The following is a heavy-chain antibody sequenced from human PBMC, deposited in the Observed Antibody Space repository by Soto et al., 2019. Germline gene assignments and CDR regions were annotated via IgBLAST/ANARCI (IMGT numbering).Heavy chain of an antibody. CDR2: SVAGGGNA. CDR3: AKFSGPYYHYHYMDV. D-gene: IGHD2-21*01. V-gene: IGHV3-23*01. CDR1: GFTFSNYA. Sequence: EVQLLESGGGLIQPGGSLRLSCAASGFTFSNYAMSWVRQAPGKGLEWVSSSVAGGGNAYDADSVKGRFTISRDNSKNTQSMQMNCLKAEDTYVDNCAKFSGPYYHYHYMDVWGKGTTVTVSS. J-gene: IGHJ6*03.